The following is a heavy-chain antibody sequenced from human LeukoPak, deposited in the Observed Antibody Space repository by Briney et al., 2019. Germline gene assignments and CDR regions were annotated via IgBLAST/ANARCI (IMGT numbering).Heavy chain of an antibody. V-gene: IGHV3-23*01. Sequence: GGSLRLSCAASGFTFSSYPMSWVRQSPTKGLQWVSAISGGGGSAYYADSVKGRFTISRDNSKSTLFLQMNSLRAGDTAVYYCARPRRHPFEYYFDYWGQGTLVTVSS. D-gene: IGHD3-9*01. J-gene: IGHJ4*02. CDR1: GFTFSSYP. CDR3: ARPRRHPFEYYFDY. CDR2: ISGGGGSA.